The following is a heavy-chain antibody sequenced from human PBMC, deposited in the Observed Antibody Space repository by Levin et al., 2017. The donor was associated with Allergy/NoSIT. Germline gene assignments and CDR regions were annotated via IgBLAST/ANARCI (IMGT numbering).Heavy chain of an antibody. V-gene: IGHV3-21*01. CDR2: ISSSSSYI. CDR3: ARDNGLVIEYSSSWIESEFDY. Sequence: PGGSLRLSCAASGFTFSSYSMNWVRQAPGKGLEWVSSISSSSSYIYYADSVKGRFTISRDNAKNSLYLQMNSLRAEDTAVYYCARDNGLVIEYSSSWIESEFDYWGQGTLVTVSS. CDR1: GFTFSSYS. J-gene: IGHJ4*02. D-gene: IGHD6-13*01.